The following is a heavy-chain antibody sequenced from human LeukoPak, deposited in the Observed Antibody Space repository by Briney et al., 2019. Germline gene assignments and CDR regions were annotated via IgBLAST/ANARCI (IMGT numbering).Heavy chain of an antibody. CDR3: ARGGAGEWLPPVGYYYYMDV. CDR2: MNPNSGNT. V-gene: IGHV1-8*03. Sequence: ASVKVSCKASGYTFTSYDINWVRQATGQGLEWMGWMNPNSGNTGYAQKFQGRVTITRNTSISTAYMELSSLRSEDTAVYYCARGGAGEWLPPVGYYYYMDVWGKGTTVTVSS. CDR1: GYTFTSYD. J-gene: IGHJ6*03. D-gene: IGHD6-19*01.